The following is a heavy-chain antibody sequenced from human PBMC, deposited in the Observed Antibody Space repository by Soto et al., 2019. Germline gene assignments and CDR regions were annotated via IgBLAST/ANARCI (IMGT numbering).Heavy chain of an antibody. V-gene: IGHV3-30*18. J-gene: IGHJ6*02. Sequence: VAVISYDGSNKYYADSVKGRFTISRDNSKNTLYLQMNSLRAEDTAVYYCAKSTAMVSDYYYYGMDVWGQGTTVTVSS. CDR2: ISYDGSNK. D-gene: IGHD5-18*01. CDR3: AKSTAMVSDYYYYGMDV.